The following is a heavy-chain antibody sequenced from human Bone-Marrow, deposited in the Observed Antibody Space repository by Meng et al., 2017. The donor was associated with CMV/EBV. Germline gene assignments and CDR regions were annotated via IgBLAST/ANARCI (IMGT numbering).Heavy chain of an antibody. J-gene: IGHJ4*02. CDR1: GFTFKMFS. Sequence: GESLKISCTASGFTFKMFSMTWVRQTPGKGLEWVANIKQDGSERFYVDSVRGRFTISRDNSQNTLYLQMNDLRIEDTAMYYCANYERVRIVGPTTNDYWGQGTLVTVYS. V-gene: IGHV3-7*01. D-gene: IGHD1-26*01. CDR2: IKQDGSER. CDR3: ANYERVRIVGPTTNDY.